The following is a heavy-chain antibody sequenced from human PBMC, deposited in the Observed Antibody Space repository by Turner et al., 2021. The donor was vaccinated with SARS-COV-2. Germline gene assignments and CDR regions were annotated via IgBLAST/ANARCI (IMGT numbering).Heavy chain of an antibody. CDR1: GGSISSDF. V-gene: IGHV4-59*01. Sequence: QVQLQESGPGLVKPAETLAVTCTVSGGSISSDFWSWIRQPPGKGLEWIGYIYYRGSTNYNPSLKSRVTMSVDTSKNQFSLKLRSVTAADTAVYYCARELRVNWLDSWGQGTLVTVSS. J-gene: IGHJ5*01. CDR2: IYYRGST. D-gene: IGHD3-3*01. CDR3: ARELRVNWLDS.